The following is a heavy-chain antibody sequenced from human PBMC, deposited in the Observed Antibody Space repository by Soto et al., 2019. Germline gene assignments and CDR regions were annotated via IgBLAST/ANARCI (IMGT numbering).Heavy chain of an antibody. CDR1: GGSISSGGYY. V-gene: IGHV4-31*03. D-gene: IGHD6-19*01. J-gene: IGHJ6*02. CDR2: IYYSGST. Sequence: SETLSLTCTVSGGSISSGGYYWSWIRQHPGKGLEWIGYIYYSGSTYYSPSLKSRVTISVDTSKNQFSLKLSSVTAADTAVYYCARDKTIAVAGLSYYYYGMDVWGQGTTVTVSS. CDR3: ARDKTIAVAGLSYYYYGMDV.